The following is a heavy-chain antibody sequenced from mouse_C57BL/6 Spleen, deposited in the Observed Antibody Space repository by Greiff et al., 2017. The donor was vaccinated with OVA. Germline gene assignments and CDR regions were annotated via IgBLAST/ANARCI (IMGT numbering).Heavy chain of an antibody. D-gene: IGHD4-1*01. V-gene: IGHV1-80*01. J-gene: IGHJ2*01. CDR2: IYPGDGDT. Sequence: VKVVESGAELVKPGASVKISCKASGYAFSSYWMNWVKQRPGKGLEWIGQIYPGDGDTNYNGKFKGKATLTADKSSSTAYMQLSSLTSEDSAVYFCARLTGTLYYFDYWGQGTTLTVSS. CDR3: ARLTGTLYYFDY. CDR1: GYAFSSYW.